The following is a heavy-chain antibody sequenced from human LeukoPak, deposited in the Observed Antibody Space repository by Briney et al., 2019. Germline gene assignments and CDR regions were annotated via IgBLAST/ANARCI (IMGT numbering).Heavy chain of an antibody. CDR1: GGSFSGYY. D-gene: IGHD3-10*01. CDR3: ARDQGYSYDY. J-gene: IGHJ4*02. CDR2: INHSGST. Sequence: SETLSLTCAVYGGSFSGYYWSWIRQPPGKGLEWIGEINHSGSTNYNPSLKSRVTISVDTSKNQLSLKLSSVTAADTAVYYCARDQGYSYDYWGQGTLVTVSS. V-gene: IGHV4-34*01.